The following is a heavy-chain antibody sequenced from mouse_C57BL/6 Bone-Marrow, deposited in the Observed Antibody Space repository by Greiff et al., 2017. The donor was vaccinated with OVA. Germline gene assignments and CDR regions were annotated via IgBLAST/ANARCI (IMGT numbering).Heavy chain of an antibody. CDR2: IYPRSGNT. D-gene: IGHD1-1*01. CDR3: ARWPHYYGSSPFAY. J-gene: IGHJ3*01. V-gene: IGHV1-81*01. CDR1: GYTFTSYG. Sequence: VQLQQSGAELARPGASVKLSCKASGYTFTSYGISWVKQRTGQGLEWIGEIYPRSGNTYYNEKFKGKATLTGDKSSSTAYMELRSLTSEDSAVYFCARWPHYYGSSPFAYWGQGTLVTVSA.